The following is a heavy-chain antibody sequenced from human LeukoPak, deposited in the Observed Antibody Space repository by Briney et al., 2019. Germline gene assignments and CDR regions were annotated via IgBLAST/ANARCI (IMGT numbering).Heavy chain of an antibody. V-gene: IGHV4-34*01. CDR2: INHSGST. CDR1: GGSFSGYY. CDR3: ARDLRGYSYGIDY. J-gene: IGHJ4*02. D-gene: IGHD5-18*01. Sequence: PSETLSLTCAVYGGSFSGYYWSWIRQPPGKGLEWIGEINHSGSTSYNPSLKSRVTISVDTSKNQFSLKLSSVTAADTAVYYCARDLRGYSYGIDYWGQGTLVTVSS.